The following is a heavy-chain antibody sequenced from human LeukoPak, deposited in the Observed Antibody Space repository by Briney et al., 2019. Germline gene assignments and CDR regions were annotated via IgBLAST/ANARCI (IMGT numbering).Heavy chain of an antibody. CDR1: GGTFSSYA. J-gene: IGHJ6*03. V-gene: IGHV1-69*04. CDR2: IIPILGIA. Sequence: SVKVSCKASGGTFSSYAISWVRQAPGQGLEWMGRIIPILGIANYAQKFQGRVTITADKSTSTAYMELNSLRAEDTAVYYCAKRGWGYYYMDVWGKGTTVTVSS. D-gene: IGHD3-10*01. CDR3: AKRGWGYYYMDV.